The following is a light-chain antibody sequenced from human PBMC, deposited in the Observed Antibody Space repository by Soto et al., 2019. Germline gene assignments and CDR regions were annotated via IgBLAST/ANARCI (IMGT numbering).Light chain of an antibody. CDR2: EVT. CDR1: SSDVGTYNR. V-gene: IGLV2-18*02. Sequence: QSALTQPPSVSGSPGQSVTISCTGTSSDVGTYNRVSWYQQSPGTDPKLMIYEVTNRPSGVPDRFSGSKSGNTASLTISGLQADDEADYYCSSYTTSSTFVIFGGGTKLTVL. CDR3: SSYTTSSTFVI. J-gene: IGLJ2*01.